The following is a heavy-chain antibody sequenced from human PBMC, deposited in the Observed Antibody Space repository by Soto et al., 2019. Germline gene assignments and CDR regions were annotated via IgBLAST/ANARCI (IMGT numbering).Heavy chain of an antibody. J-gene: IGHJ5*02. Sequence: ASVKVSCKASGYTFTGYYMHWVRQAPGQGLEWMGWINPNSGGTNYAQKFQGRVTMTRDTSISTAYVELSRLRSDDTAVYYCAREVAQPGIAVAGTNWFDPWGQGTLVTVSS. CDR2: INPNSGGT. CDR1: GYTFTGYY. V-gene: IGHV1-2*02. D-gene: IGHD6-19*01. CDR3: AREVAQPGIAVAGTNWFDP.